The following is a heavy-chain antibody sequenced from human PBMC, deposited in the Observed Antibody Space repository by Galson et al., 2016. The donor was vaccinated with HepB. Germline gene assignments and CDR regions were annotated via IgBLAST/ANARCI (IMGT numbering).Heavy chain of an antibody. V-gene: IGHV1-2*02. CDR2: VNPYSGGT. CDR1: GYIFTGYY. Sequence: SVKVSCKGSGYIFTGYYVHWVRQAPGQGPEWMGRVNPYSGGTKYAESFQASVTMTRDTSISTAYMELNSLRSDDTAVYYGARDRGTTGTPGRFWGQGALVTVSS. D-gene: IGHD1-1*01. CDR3: ARDRGTTGTPGRF. J-gene: IGHJ4*02.